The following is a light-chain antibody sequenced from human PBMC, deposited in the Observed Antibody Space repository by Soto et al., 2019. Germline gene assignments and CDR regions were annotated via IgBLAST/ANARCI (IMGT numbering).Light chain of an antibody. Sequence: EIVLTQSPATLSLSPGERATLSCRASQSVSSYLAWYQQKPGQAPRLLIYDASNRATGIPARFSGSGSGTDFTLTISSLEPEDFAIYYCQQRSNWPTVTFGGVTKVEIK. CDR3: QQRSNWPTVT. CDR1: QSVSSY. CDR2: DAS. J-gene: IGKJ4*01. V-gene: IGKV3-11*01.